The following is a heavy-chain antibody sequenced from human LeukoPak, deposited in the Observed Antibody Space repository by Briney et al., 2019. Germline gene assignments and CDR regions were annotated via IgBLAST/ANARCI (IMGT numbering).Heavy chain of an antibody. CDR1: GFTFSSYG. J-gene: IGHJ6*02. D-gene: IGHD3-22*01. CDR3: AKVGSYSSGYYYYYYYGMDV. CDR2: ISYDGSNK. V-gene: IGHV3-30*18. Sequence: GGSLRLSCAASGFTFSSYGMQWVRQAPGKGLEGGAVISYDGSNKYYADSVKGRFTISRDNSKNTLYLQMNSLRAEDTAVYYCAKVGSYSSGYYYYYYYGMDVWGQGTTVTVSS.